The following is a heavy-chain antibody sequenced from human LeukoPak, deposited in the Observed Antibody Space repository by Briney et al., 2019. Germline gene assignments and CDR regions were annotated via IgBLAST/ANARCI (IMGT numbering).Heavy chain of an antibody. J-gene: IGHJ4*02. V-gene: IGHV4-4*07. D-gene: IGHD6-13*01. CDR2: IYTSGST. Sequence: KPSETLSLTCTVSGGSISSYYWRWIRQPAGKGLEWIGRIYTSGSTNYNPPLKSRVTMSVDTSKNQFSLKLSSVTAADTAVYYCARDLDSYSSTWYPYSSGWYLDYWGQGTLVTVSS. CDR3: ARDLDSYSSTWYPYSSGWYLDY. CDR1: GGSISSYY.